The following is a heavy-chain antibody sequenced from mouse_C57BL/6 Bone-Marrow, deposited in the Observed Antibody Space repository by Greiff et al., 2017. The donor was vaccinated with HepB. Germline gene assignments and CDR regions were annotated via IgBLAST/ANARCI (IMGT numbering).Heavy chain of an antibody. D-gene: IGHD1-1*01. CDR3: TRHYYGSSYPFDY. CDR2: IDPETGGT. CDR1: GYTFTDYE. Sequence: QVQLQQSGAELVRPGASVTLSCKASGYTFTDYEMHWVKQTPVHGLEWIGAIDPETGGTAYNQKFKGKAILTADKSSSTAYMELRSLTSEDSAVYYCTRHYYGSSYPFDYWGQGTTLTVSS. J-gene: IGHJ2*01. V-gene: IGHV1-15*01.